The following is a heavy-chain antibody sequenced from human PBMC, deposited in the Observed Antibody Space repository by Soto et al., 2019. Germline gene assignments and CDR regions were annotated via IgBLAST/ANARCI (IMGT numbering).Heavy chain of an antibody. J-gene: IGHJ4*02. D-gene: IGHD6-13*01. Sequence: PGGSLRLSCAASGFTVSSNYMSWVRQAPGKGLEWVSVIYSGGSTYYADSVKGRFTISRDNSKNTLYLQMNSLRAEDTAVYYCARAYSSSWYEHVNDYWGQGTLVTVSS. CDR2: IYSGGST. CDR1: GFTVSSNY. CDR3: ARAYSSSWYEHVNDY. V-gene: IGHV3-53*01.